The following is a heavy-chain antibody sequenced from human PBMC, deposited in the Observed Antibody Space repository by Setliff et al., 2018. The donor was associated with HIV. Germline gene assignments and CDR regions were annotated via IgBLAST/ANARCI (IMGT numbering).Heavy chain of an antibody. V-gene: IGHV1-18*01. CDR3: ARRADWFDL. CDR2: VSPSIGNS. J-gene: IGHJ5*02. CDR1: GYSFTKYE. Sequence: ASVKVSCKASGYSFTKYEINWVRQAPGQGLEWLGWVSPSIGNSDFAQKLQGRVTMTKDTSTSTAYMALRSLRPDDTAVYFCARRADWFDLWGQGTLVTVSS.